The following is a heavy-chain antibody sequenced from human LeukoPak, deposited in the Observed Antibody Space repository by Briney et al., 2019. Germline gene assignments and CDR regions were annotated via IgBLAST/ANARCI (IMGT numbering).Heavy chain of an antibody. CDR1: GGSINNYY. CDR2: IYYTGST. J-gene: IGHJ3*02. CDR3: ARVAGHSHSIDI. V-gene: IGHV4-59*01. D-gene: IGHD1-26*01. Sequence: PSETLSLTCTVSGGSINNYYWSWIRQPPGEGLEWIGYIYYTGSTHYNPSLESRVTISVYTSENQFSLKLSSVTAADTAVYYCARVAGHSHSIDIWGQGTMVTV.